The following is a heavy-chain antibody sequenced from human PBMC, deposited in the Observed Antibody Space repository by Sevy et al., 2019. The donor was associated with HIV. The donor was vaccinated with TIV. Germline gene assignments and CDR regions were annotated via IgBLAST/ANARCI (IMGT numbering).Heavy chain of an antibody. D-gene: IGHD2-2*02. Sequence: ASVKVSCKASGYRFTRFYFHWVRQAPGQGLEWMGIIDPTGGSTTYAQKLQDRVTMTSDTSTTTIYMELRSLRSDDTGMYFCVAIMDGRFDHWGQGTLVTVSS. CDR2: IDPTGGST. CDR1: GYRFTRFY. J-gene: IGHJ4*02. V-gene: IGHV1-46*04. CDR3: VAIMDGRFDH.